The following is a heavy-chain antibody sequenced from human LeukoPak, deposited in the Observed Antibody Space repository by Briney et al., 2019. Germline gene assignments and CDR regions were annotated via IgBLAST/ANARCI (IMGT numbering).Heavy chain of an antibody. CDR1: GGSISSYY. J-gene: IGHJ1*01. Sequence: SETLSLTCSVSGGSISSYYWGWIRQPPGKGLEWIGSIYYSGSTYYNPSLKSRVTTSVDTSKNQFSLKLSSVTAADTAVYYCARVSGWNPLQAAHLEHWGQGTLVTVSS. V-gene: IGHV4-39*07. D-gene: IGHD6-19*01. CDR2: IYYSGST. CDR3: ARVSGWNPLQAAHLEH.